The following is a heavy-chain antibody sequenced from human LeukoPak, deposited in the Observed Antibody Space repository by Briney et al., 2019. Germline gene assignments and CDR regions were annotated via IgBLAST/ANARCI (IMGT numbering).Heavy chain of an antibody. CDR1: GGTFSSYS. Sequence: SVKVSCKASGGTFSSYSISWVRQAPGQGLEWMGRIIPILGIANYAQKFQGRVTITADKSTSTAYMELSSLRSEDTAVYYCARDTGHDFWSGYPYNWFDPWGQGTLVTVSS. V-gene: IGHV1-69*04. D-gene: IGHD3-3*01. CDR2: IIPILGIA. J-gene: IGHJ5*02. CDR3: ARDTGHDFWSGYPYNWFDP.